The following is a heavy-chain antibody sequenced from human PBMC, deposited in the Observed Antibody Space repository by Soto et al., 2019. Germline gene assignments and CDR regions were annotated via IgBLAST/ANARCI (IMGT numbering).Heavy chain of an antibody. CDR2: ISYDGSNK. Sequence: PGGSLRLSCAASGFTFSSYGMHWVRQAPGKGLEWVAVISYDGSNKYYADSVKGRFTISRDNSKNTLYLQMNSLRAEDTAVYYCTLPWYDFWSGYYGMDVWGQGTTVTVSS. D-gene: IGHD3-3*01. J-gene: IGHJ6*02. CDR3: TLPWYDFWSGYYGMDV. CDR1: GFTFSSYG. V-gene: IGHV3-30*03.